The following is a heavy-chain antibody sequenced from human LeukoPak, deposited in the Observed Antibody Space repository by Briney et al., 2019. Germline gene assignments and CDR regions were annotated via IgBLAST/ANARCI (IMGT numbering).Heavy chain of an antibody. D-gene: IGHD6-13*01. CDR1: GITFSSVG. CDR3: AKESSNRPDYHDY. CDR2: VSYDGRKK. J-gene: IGHJ4*02. Sequence: GRSLRLSCAASGITFSSVGMHWVRQAPGKGLEGVAVVSYDGRKKYYADSVKGRFTISRDNSKNTLDLQMNSLIAEDTAVYYCAKESSNRPDYHDYWGQGTLVTVSS. V-gene: IGHV3-30*18.